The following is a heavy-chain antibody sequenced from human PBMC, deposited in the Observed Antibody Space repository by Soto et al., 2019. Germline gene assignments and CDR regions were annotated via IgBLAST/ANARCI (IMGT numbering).Heavy chain of an antibody. Sequence: PGGSLRLSCATSGFNFGGFGMHWVRQAPGKGLEWLSVLSYEGSEEYYADSVRGRFTISRDNSKSTLFLQMDSLRVEDTGVYYCALTRRSSLLEVAGPGFEYWGQGTLVPVSS. CDR3: ALTRRSSLLEVAGPGFEY. CDR2: LSYEGSEE. D-gene: IGHD6-19*01. J-gene: IGHJ4*02. CDR1: GFNFGGFG. V-gene: IGHV3-30*03.